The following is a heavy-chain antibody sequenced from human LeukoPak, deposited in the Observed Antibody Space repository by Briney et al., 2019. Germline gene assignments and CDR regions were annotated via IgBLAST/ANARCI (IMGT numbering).Heavy chain of an antibody. D-gene: IGHD6-19*01. CDR1: GFTVSSNY. V-gene: IGHV3-53*01. CDR3: ARGSGWYRGLDV. Sequence: GGSLRLSCAASGFTVSSNYMSWVRQARGTGLEWVSIIHNNGITHYADSVKGRFTISRDNAKNSLYLQMNSLRAEDTAVYSCARGSGWYRGLDVWGQGTTVTVSS. J-gene: IGHJ6*02. CDR2: IHNNGIT.